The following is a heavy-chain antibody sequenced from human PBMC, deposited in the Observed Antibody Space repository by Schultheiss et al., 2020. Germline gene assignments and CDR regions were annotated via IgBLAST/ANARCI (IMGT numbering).Heavy chain of an antibody. V-gene: IGHV4-39*07. Sequence: GSLRLSCTVSGGSISSSRYYWGWIRQPPGKGLEWIGYIYHSGSTYYNPSLKSRVTISVDTSKNQFSLKLSSVTAADTAVYYCARAGPLRYFDWYPHDYWGQGTLVTVSS. CDR3: ARAGPLRYFDWYPHDY. J-gene: IGHJ4*02. D-gene: IGHD3-9*01. CDR1: GGSISSSRYY. CDR2: IYHSGST.